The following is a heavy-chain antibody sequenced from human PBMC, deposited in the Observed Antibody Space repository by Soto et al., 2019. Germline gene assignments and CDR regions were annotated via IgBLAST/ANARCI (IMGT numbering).Heavy chain of an antibody. CDR2: IGTAGDT. CDR3: ARVGRLRVFDY. J-gene: IGHJ4*02. Sequence: EVQLVESGGGLVQPGGSLRLSCAASGFTFSIYDMHWVRQATGKGLEWVSSIGTAGDTYYPGSVKGRFTISRENARNSLYLQMNSLRAADTAVYYCARVGRLRVFDYWGQGTLDTVSS. V-gene: IGHV3-13*04. D-gene: IGHD5-12*01. CDR1: GFTFSIYD.